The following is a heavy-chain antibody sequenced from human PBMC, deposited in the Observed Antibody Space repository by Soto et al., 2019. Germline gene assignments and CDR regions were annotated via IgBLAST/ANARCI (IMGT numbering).Heavy chain of an antibody. CDR2: IYYSGST. D-gene: IGHD5-18*01. CDR3: ARVLGSYGYYYYGMDV. V-gene: IGHV4-59*01. J-gene: IGHJ6*02. CDR1: GGSISSYY. Sequence: TETLSLTCTVSGGSISSYYGSWIRPPPGKGLEWIGYIYYSGSTNYNPSLKSRVTISVDTSKNQFSLKLSSVTAADTAVYYCARVLGSYGYYYYGMDVWGQGTTVTVSS.